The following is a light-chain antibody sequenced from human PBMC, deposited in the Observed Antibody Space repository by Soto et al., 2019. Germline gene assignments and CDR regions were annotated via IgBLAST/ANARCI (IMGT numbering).Light chain of an antibody. Sequence: DIQMTQSPSTLSASVGDRVTITCRASQSVSSWLAWYQQKPGKAPKLLIYDASSLESGVPSRVSGSGSGTEFTLTIDSLQPDDFATYYCQQSYSTPQTFGQGTKVDI. CDR1: QSVSSW. CDR3: QQSYSTPQT. CDR2: DAS. J-gene: IGKJ1*01. V-gene: IGKV1-5*01.